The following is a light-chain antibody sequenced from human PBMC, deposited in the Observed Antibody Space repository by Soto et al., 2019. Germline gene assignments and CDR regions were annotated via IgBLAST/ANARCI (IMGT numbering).Light chain of an antibody. Sequence: QSVLTQPPSVSGAPGQRVTISCSGSSSNIGAGYDVHWYQQLPGTAPKLLIYGNTNRPSGVPDRFSGSKSGTSASLAISGLQADDEANYYCHSYDSGLSGSVFGGGTKLTVL. CDR3: HSYDSGLSGSV. J-gene: IGLJ2*01. CDR2: GNT. CDR1: SSNIGAGYD. V-gene: IGLV1-40*01.